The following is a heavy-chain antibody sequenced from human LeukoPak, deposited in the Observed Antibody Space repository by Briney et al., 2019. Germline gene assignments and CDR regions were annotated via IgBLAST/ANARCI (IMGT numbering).Heavy chain of an antibody. D-gene: IGHD5-18*01. CDR1: GFTFSSFA. CDR3: ARITEGSSYGSYFDY. Sequence: GGSLRLSCAASGFTFSSFAMSWVRQAPGKGLEYVSAISSNGGGTYYANSVKGRFTISRDNSKNTLYLQVGSLRVEDMGVYYCARITEGSSYGSYFDYWGQGTLVTVSS. V-gene: IGHV3-64*01. J-gene: IGHJ4*02. CDR2: ISSNGGGT.